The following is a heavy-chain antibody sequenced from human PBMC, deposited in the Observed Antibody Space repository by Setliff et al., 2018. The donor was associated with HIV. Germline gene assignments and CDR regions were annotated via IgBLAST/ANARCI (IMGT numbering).Heavy chain of an antibody. CDR2: IDHSGST. Sequence: SETLSLTCAVYGTSLNTYYWTWIRYTPGRGLQWIGQIDHSGSTNYNPSLKSQVTLSVDASKNQFSLKVKSVTAADTATYYCAKKGRYYYGSGVTTDYFDDWGQGTPVTVSS. J-gene: IGHJ4*02. D-gene: IGHD3-10*01. CDR3: AKKGRYYYGSGVTTDYFDD. CDR1: GTSLNTYY. V-gene: IGHV4-34*01.